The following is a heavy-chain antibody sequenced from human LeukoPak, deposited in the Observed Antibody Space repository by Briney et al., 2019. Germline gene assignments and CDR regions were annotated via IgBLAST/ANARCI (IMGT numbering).Heavy chain of an antibody. CDR2: IKSKTEGGTT. V-gene: IGHV3-15*01. D-gene: IGHD3-22*01. J-gene: IGHJ4*02. Sequence: PGGSLRLSCAASGFPFTNAWMSWVRQAPGKGLEWVGRIKSKTEGGTTDYAAPVKGRFTISRDDSKNRLYLQMNSLQTEDTAMYYCTTDRGGSLYYYDSSGYDCWGQGTLVTVSS. CDR1: GFPFTNAW. CDR3: TTDRGGSLYYYDSSGYDC.